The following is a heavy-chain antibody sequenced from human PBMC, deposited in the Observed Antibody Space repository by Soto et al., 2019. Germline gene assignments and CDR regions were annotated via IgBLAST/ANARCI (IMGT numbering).Heavy chain of an antibody. D-gene: IGHD2-2*01. CDR1: RFTFSTYS. Sequence: GGSLRLSCAPSRFTFSTYSMNWVRQAPGKGLEWVSYISSSSSTIFYTDSVKGRFTVSRDNAKNTLYLQMSSLRAEDTAVYYCVKRPSSTSLDFGMDVWGQGTTVTVSS. CDR2: ISSSSSTI. J-gene: IGHJ6*02. V-gene: IGHV3-48*01. CDR3: VKRPSSTSLDFGMDV.